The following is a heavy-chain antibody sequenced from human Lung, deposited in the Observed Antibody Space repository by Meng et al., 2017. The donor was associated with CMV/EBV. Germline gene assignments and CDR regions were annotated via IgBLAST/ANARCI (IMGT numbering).Heavy chain of an antibody. J-gene: IGHJ4*02. V-gene: IGHV4-38-2*02. CDR1: GYSISSGNY. D-gene: IGHD1-26*01. Sequence: SETXSLXCTVSGYSISSGNYWGWIRQPPGKGLEWIGSFYHTGSTSYNPSLKSRVTISLDTSKNQFSLKLTSVTAADTAVYYCARGWGAALDYWGQGTVVTVSS. CDR2: FYHTGST. CDR3: ARGWGAALDY.